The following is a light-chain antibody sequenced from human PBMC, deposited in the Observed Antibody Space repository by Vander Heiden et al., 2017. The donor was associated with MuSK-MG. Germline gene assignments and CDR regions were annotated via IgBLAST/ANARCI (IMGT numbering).Light chain of an antibody. Sequence: DIQMTQSPSSLSASVGDRVTITCRASQSISSYLNWYQQKPGKAPKLLIYAASSWQSGVPSRFSGSGSGTDFTLTISSLQPEDFATYYCQQSYSTPRGYTFGQGTKLEIK. CDR1: QSISSY. J-gene: IGKJ2*01. V-gene: IGKV1-39*01. CDR2: AAS. CDR3: QQSYSTPRGYT.